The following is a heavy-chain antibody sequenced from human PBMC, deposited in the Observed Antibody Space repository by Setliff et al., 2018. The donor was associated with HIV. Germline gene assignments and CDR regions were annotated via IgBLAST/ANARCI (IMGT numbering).Heavy chain of an antibody. J-gene: IGHJ3*01. D-gene: IGHD6-13*01. CDR3: ARGSPADGYAFDL. Sequence: GASVKVSCKASGYRFSSYGITWVRHAPGQGLEWMGWINVHNGDTKFAQRFQDRLTMTTDTSTTTAYMDLRSLRSDDTAVYYCARGSPADGYAFDLWGQGTMVTVS. CDR2: INVHNGDT. V-gene: IGHV1-18*01. CDR1: GYRFSSYG.